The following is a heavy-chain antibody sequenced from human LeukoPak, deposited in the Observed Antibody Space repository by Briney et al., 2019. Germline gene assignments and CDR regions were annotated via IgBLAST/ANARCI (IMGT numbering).Heavy chain of an antibody. J-gene: IGHJ4*02. V-gene: IGHV4-39*07. CDR3: ARGGATPNDY. CDR2: IYYSGST. D-gene: IGHD1-26*01. Sequence: PSETLSLTCTVSGGSLSSSHYYWGWIRQPPGEGLEWIGSIYYSGSTNYNPSLKSRVTISVDTSKNQFSLKLSSVTAADTAVYYCARGGATPNDYWGQGTLVTVSS. CDR1: GGSLSSSHYY.